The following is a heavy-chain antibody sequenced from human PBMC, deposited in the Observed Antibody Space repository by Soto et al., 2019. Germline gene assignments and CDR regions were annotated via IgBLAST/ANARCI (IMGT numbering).Heavy chain of an antibody. V-gene: IGHV3-15*01. CDR1: GFAFSSAW. CDR3: SYDSSRGDY. D-gene: IGHD3-22*01. CDR2: LKSEAAGGTT. Sequence: GGSLRLSCAASGFAFSSAWMSWVRQAPGKGLEWVGRLKSEAAGGTTDYAAPVKGRFTISRDDSKNTLYLQMNSLKTDDTAVYYCSYDSSRGDYWGLGTMVTVYS. J-gene: IGHJ4*02.